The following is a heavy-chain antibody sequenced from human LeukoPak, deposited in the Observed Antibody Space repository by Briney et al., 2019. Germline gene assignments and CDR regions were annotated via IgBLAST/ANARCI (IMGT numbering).Heavy chain of an antibody. V-gene: IGHV4-31*03. J-gene: IGHJ5*02. Sequence: PSETLSLTCTVSGGSISSGGYYWSWIRQHPGTGLEWIGYIYYSGSTYYNPSLKSRVTISVDTSKNQFSLKLSSVTAADTAVYYCARALGMDDNWFDPWGQGTLVTVSS. CDR3: ARALGMDDNWFDP. CDR2: IYYSGST. CDR1: GGSISSGGYY. D-gene: IGHD6-13*01.